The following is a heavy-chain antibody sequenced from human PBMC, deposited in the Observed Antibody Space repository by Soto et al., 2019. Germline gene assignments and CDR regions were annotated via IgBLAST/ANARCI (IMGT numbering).Heavy chain of an antibody. CDR1: GFTFSSYA. D-gene: IGHD2-2*01. CDR3: ARPNLYCSSTSCYDY. CDR2: ISGGGGST. Sequence: GGPLRLSCAASGFTFSSYAMSWVLQAPGKGLEWVSAISGGGGSTYNADSVKGRFTISRDNSKNTLYLQMNSLRAGETAVYYCARPNLYCSSTSCYDYWGQGTLVTVSS. V-gene: IGHV3-23*01. J-gene: IGHJ4*02.